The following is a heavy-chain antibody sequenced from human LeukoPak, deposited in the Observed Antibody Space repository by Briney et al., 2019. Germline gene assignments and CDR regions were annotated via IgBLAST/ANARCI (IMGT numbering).Heavy chain of an antibody. D-gene: IGHD1-26*01. Sequence: SVKVSCKASGYTFTSYAISWVRQAPGQGLEWMGGIIPIFGTANYAQKFQGRVTITADESTSTAYMELSSLRSEDTAVYYCARERSGITLLNAFDIWGQGTMVTVSS. CDR1: GYTFTSYA. CDR3: ARERSGITLLNAFDI. CDR2: IIPIFGTA. J-gene: IGHJ3*02. V-gene: IGHV1-69*13.